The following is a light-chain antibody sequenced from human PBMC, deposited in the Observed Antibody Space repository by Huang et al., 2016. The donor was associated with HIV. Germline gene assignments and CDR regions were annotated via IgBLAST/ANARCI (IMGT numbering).Light chain of an antibody. V-gene: IGKV1-33*01. J-gene: IGKJ2*01. CDR1: HDIGNS. CDR3: QQYDDLPYT. CDR2: EAS. Sequence: DIQMTQSPSSLSASVGDRVTITCQASHDIGNSLNWYQQKPGKAPKILIYEASNLQTGVPARFSGSVSGTDFSFTISSLQPEDIATYFCQQYDDLPYTYGQGTKLEIK.